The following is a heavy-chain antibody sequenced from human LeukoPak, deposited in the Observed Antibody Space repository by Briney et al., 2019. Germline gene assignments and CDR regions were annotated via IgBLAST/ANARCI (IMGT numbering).Heavy chain of an antibody. CDR3: ARVREPLDYYYGLAV. CDR1: GFTFSSYA. CDR2: VSYDGSNK. Sequence: GGSLRLSCAASGFTFSSYAMSWVRQAPGKGLQWVAIVSYDGSNKYYADSVQGRFIMSKDNSRNTLFLQMNSLRTDDTAVYYCARVREPLDYYYGLAVWGQGTSVTVSS. D-gene: IGHD1-26*01. V-gene: IGHV3-30-3*01. J-gene: IGHJ6*02.